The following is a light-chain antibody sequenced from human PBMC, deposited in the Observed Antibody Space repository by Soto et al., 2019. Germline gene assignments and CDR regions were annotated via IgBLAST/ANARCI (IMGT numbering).Light chain of an antibody. V-gene: IGKV3-20*01. J-gene: IGKJ2*01. CDR1: QSVSSSY. CDR2: GAS. Sequence: EIVLTQSPGTLSLSPGERATLSCRASQSVSSSYLAWYQQKPGQAPRLLIYGASSRATGIPDRFSGRGSGTDFTLNISRLEPEDLAVYYCQQYGSSPYTFGQGTKLEIK. CDR3: QQYGSSPYT.